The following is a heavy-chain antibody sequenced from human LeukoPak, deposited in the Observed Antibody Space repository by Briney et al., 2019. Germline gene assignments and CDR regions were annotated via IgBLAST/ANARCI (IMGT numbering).Heavy chain of an antibody. CDR2: IRSKAYGGTT. D-gene: IGHD5-18*01. J-gene: IGHJ6*02. V-gene: IGHV3-49*04. CDR1: GFTFGDYA. CDR3: TMDTAMVTYYYYGMDV. Sequence: GGSLRLSCTASGFTFGDYAMSWVRQAPGKGPEWVGFIRSKAYGGTTEYAASVKGRFTISRDDSKSIAYLQMNSLKTEDTAVYYCTMDTAMVTYYYYGMDVWGQGTTVTVSS.